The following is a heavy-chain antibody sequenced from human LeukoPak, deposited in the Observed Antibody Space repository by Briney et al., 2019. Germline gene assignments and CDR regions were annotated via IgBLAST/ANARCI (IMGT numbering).Heavy chain of an antibody. V-gene: IGHV4-31*03. Sequence: SQTLSLTCTVSGGSISSGGYYWSWIRQHPGKGLEWIGYIYDSGSTYYNPSLKSRVTISVDTSKNQFSLKLSSVTAADTAVYYCARGPTNEYYYDSSGYFGFDYWGQGTLVTVSS. D-gene: IGHD3-22*01. CDR3: ARGPTNEYYYDSSGYFGFDY. J-gene: IGHJ4*02. CDR2: IYDSGST. CDR1: GGSISSGGYY.